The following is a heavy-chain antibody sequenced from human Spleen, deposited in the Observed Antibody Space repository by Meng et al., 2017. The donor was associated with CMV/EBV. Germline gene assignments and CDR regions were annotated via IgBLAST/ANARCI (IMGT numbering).Heavy chain of an antibody. CDR2: IYHTGTT. CDR3: ARIRGYSLPEF. J-gene: IGHJ4*02. CDR1: CGPVSSGSHH. D-gene: IGHD5-18*01. V-gene: IGHV4-61*01. Sequence: GSCGPVSSGSHHWSWIRQSPGKRLEWIGNIYHTGTTNYHPSLTSRVTMSVDPSRNQFSLTLSSLNASDTAVYYCARIRGYSLPEFWGRGILVTVSS.